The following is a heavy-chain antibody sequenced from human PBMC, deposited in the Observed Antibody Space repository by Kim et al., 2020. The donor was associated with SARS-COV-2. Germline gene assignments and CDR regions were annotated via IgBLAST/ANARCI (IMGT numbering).Heavy chain of an antibody. CDR1: GYTFTGYY. Sequence: ASVKVSCKASGYTFTGYYMHWVRQAPGQGLEWMGWINPNSGGTNYAQKFQGRVTMTRDTSISTAYMELSRLRSDDTAVYYCAIWDVRPSGSYYDRPGYWGQGTLVTVSS. CDR2: INPNSGGT. J-gene: IGHJ4*02. V-gene: IGHV1-2*02. D-gene: IGHD1-26*01. CDR3: AIWDVRPSGSYYDRPGY.